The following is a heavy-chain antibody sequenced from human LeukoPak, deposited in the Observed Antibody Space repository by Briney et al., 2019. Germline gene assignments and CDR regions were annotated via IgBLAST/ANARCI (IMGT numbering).Heavy chain of an antibody. Sequence: GSLRLSCAASGFTFSSYSMNWVRQVPGKGLEWVSSISSSSSYIYYADSVKGRFTISRDNAKNSLYLQMNSLRAEDTAVYYCASPQRGCYNYCFDYCGQGTLVTVSS. D-gene: IGHD5-24*01. V-gene: IGHV3-21*01. CDR3: ASPQRGCYNYCFDY. CDR2: ISSSSSYI. CDR1: GFTFSSYS. J-gene: IGHJ4*02.